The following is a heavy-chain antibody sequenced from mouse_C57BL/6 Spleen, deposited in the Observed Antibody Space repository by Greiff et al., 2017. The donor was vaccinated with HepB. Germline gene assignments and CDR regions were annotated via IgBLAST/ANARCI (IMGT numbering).Heavy chain of an antibody. CDR3: VRIYYDYDDGFAY. CDR2: IRSKSNNYAT. V-gene: IGHV10-1*01. Sequence: GGGLVQPKGSLKLSCAASGFSFNTYAMNWVRQAPGKGLEWVARIRSKSNNYATYYADSVKDRFTISRDDSESMLYLQMNNLKTEDTAMYYCVRIYYDYDDGFAYWGQGTLVTVSA. J-gene: IGHJ3*01. D-gene: IGHD2-4*01. CDR1: GFSFNTYA.